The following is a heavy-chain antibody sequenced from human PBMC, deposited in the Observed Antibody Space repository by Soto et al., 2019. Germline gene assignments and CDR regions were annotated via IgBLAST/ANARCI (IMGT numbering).Heavy chain of an antibody. V-gene: IGHV3-9*01. CDR2: ISWNSGNI. Sequence: PGGSLRLSCAASGFTFDDYAMHWVRQAPGKGLEWVSGISWNSGNIGYADSVKGRFTISRDNAKNSLYLQMNSLRAEDTALYYCAKDQGAAGNRYGMDVWGQGTTVTVSS. CDR3: AKDQGAAGNRYGMDV. D-gene: IGHD3-10*01. J-gene: IGHJ6*02. CDR1: GFTFDDYA.